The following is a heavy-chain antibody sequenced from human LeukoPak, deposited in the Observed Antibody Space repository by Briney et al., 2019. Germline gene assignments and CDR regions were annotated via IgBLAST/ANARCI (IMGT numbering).Heavy chain of an antibody. D-gene: IGHD5-24*01. V-gene: IGHV4-38-2*02. Sequence: PSETLSLTCTVSGYSISSGYYWGWIRQPPGKGLEWIGSIYHSGSTYYNPSLKSRVTISVDTSKNQFSLKLSSVTAADTAVYYCSVEMATIEGSYFDYWGQRTLVTVSS. CDR2: IYHSGST. CDR1: GYSISSGYY. J-gene: IGHJ4*02. CDR3: SVEMATIEGSYFDY.